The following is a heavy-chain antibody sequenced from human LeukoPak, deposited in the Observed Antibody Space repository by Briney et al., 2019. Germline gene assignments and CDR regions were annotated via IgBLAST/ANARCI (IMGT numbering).Heavy chain of an antibody. CDR1: GGSISSSSYY. J-gene: IGHJ3*02. D-gene: IGHD3-22*01. CDR3: ASITMIVKGGFDI. CDR2: IYYSGST. V-gene: IGHV4-39*01. Sequence: SEALSLTCTVSGGSISSSSYYWGWIRQPPGKGLEWIGSIYYSGSTYYNPSLKSRVTISVDTSKNQFSLKLSSVTAADTAVYYCASITMIVKGGFDIRGQGTMVTVSS.